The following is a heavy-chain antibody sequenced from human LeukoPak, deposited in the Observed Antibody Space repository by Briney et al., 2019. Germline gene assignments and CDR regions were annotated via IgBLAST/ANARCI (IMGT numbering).Heavy chain of an antibody. CDR2: INPSGGST. CDR3: ARDLWRITMVRGVDYYYYGMDV. V-gene: IGHV1-46*01. D-gene: IGHD3-10*01. Sequence: ASVKVSCKASGYTFTSYYMHWVRQAPGQGLEWMGIINPSGGSTSYAQTFQGRVTMTMDTSTSTVYMELSSLRSEDTAVYYCARDLWRITMVRGVDYYYYGMDVWGQGTTVTVSS. J-gene: IGHJ6*02. CDR1: GYTFTSYY.